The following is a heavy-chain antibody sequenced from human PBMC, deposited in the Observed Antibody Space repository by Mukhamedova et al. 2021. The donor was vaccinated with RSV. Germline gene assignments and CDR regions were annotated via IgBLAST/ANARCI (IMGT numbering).Heavy chain of an antibody. CDR3: ASYGDYYSTFDY. V-gene: IGHV1-2*06. CDR2: INPNSGGT. J-gene: IGHJ4*02. D-gene: IGHD4-17*01. Sequence: GRINPNSGGTNYAQKFQGRVTMTRDTSISTGYMELSRLRSDDTAVYYCASYGDYYSTFDYWGQGTLVTVSS.